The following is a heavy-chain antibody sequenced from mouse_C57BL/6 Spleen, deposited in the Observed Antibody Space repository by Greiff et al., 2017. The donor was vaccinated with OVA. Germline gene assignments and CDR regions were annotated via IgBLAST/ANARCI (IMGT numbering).Heavy chain of an antibody. Sequence: QVQLKQPGAELVKPGASVKLSCKASGYTFTSYWMHWVKQRPGQGLEWIGMIHPNSGSTNYNEKFKSKATLTVDKSSSTAYMQLSSLTSEDSAVYYCARSAAYYSIYYAMDYWGQGTSVTVSS. V-gene: IGHV1-64*01. CDR3: ARSAAYYSIYYAMDY. CDR2: IHPNSGST. J-gene: IGHJ4*01. CDR1: GYTFTSYW. D-gene: IGHD2-5*01.